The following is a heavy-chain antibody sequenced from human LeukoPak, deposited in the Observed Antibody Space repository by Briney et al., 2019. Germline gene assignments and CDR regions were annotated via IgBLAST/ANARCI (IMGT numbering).Heavy chain of an antibody. Sequence: GGSPRLSCAASGFTVSSYEMNWVRQAPGKWLEWVSYISSSGSTIYYADSVKGRFTISRDNAKNSLYLQMNSLRAEDTAVYYCARVKYSRVVGAFDYWGQGTLVTVAS. V-gene: IGHV3-48*03. J-gene: IGHJ4*02. CDR2: ISSSGSTI. CDR3: ARVKYSRVVGAFDY. D-gene: IGHD6-6*01. CDR1: GFTVSSYE.